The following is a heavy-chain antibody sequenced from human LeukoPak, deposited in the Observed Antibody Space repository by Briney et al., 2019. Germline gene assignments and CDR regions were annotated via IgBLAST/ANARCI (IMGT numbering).Heavy chain of an antibody. J-gene: IGHJ6*02. Sequence: SETLSLTCTVSGGSISSYYWSWIRQPPGKGLEWIGYIYYSGSTNYNPSLKSRVTISVDTSKNQFSLKLSSVTAADTAVYYCARVGGTMVRGAPGKPKYYYYYGMDVWGQGTTVTVSS. CDR1: GGSISSYY. CDR3: ARVGGTMVRGAPGKPKYYYYYGMDV. V-gene: IGHV4-59*01. D-gene: IGHD3-10*01. CDR2: IYYSGST.